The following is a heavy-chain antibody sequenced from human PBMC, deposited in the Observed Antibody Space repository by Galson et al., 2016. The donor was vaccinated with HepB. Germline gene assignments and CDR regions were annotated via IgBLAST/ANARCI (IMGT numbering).Heavy chain of an antibody. D-gene: IGHD1-26*01. CDR3: TRHGLSWEHVAFEF. V-gene: IGHV5-51*01. CDR1: GYSFISHW. CDR2: IFPGDSDT. Sequence: QSGAEVKKPGESLKISCKGPGYSFISHWIVWVRQMPGKRLEWMGDIFPGDSDTRYNPSFQGQVTLSVDKSISTAYLQWSSLKASDTAIYYCTRHGLSWEHVAFEFWGQGTIVTVSS. J-gene: IGHJ3*01.